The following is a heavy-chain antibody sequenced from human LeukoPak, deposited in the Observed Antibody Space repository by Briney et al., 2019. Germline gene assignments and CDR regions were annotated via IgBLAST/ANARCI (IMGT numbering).Heavy chain of an antibody. V-gene: IGHV4-61*02. Sequence: SETLSFTCTVSGGSVSSGNYYWTWIRQPAGKGLEWIGRIYTSGSTNYNPSLKSRVTISIDASKNQFSLRLSSVTAADTAVYYCTRGGELMNFWGQGTLATVSS. CDR1: GGSVSSGNYY. CDR3: TRGGELMNF. J-gene: IGHJ4*02. CDR2: IYTSGST. D-gene: IGHD1-26*01.